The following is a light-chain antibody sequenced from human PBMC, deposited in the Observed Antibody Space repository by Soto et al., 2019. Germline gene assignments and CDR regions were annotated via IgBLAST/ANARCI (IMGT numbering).Light chain of an antibody. CDR1: QSISTW. J-gene: IGKJ4*01. V-gene: IGKV1-5*01. CDR3: NEYSSYEFS. Sequence: DVQMTQSPSTLSASVGDRVTITCRASQSISTWLAWYQQKPGKAPKLLMFDASSMESGVPSRFSGSGSGTEFTLTINSLQPDDLETYYCNEYSSYEFSFGGGTKVEIK. CDR2: DAS.